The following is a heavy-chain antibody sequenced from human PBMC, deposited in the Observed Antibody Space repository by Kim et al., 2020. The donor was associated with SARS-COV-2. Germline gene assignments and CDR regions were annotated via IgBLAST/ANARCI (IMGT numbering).Heavy chain of an antibody. CDR3: ARAAWGLNYYYYYYMDV. D-gene: IGHD7-27*01. Sequence: ASVKVSCKASGYTFTSYAMNWVRQAPGQGLEWMGWINTNTGNPTYAQGFTGRFVFSLDTSVSTAYLQISSLKAEDTAVYYCARAAWGLNYYYYYYMDVWGKGPTVTVSS. V-gene: IGHV7-4-1*02. CDR1: GYTFTSYA. CDR2: INTNTGNP. J-gene: IGHJ6*03.